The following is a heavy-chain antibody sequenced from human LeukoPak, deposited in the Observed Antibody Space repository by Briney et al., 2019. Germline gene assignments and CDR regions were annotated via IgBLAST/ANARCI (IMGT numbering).Heavy chain of an antibody. Sequence: PGGSLRLSCAASGFTFSTYAMNWVRQAPGKGLEWVSYISSDSSTMYYADPLKGRFTISRDDAKNSLYLQMNSLRAEDTAVYYCARRGYDILTGYYKYNMDVWGQGTTVTVSS. CDR3: ARRGYDILTGYYKYNMDV. CDR2: ISSDSSTM. V-gene: IGHV3-48*01. CDR1: GFTFSTYA. J-gene: IGHJ6*02. D-gene: IGHD3-9*01.